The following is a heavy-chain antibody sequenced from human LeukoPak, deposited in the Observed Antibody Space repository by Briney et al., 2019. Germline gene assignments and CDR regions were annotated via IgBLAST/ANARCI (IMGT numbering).Heavy chain of an antibody. D-gene: IGHD1-26*01. CDR3: ARRPYRIVGAPTSAFDI. V-gene: IGHV3-74*01. Sequence: PGGSLGLSCAASGFTFSSYWVHWVRQAPGKGLVWVSRINSDGSSTSYADSVKGRFTISRDNAKNTLYLQMNSLRAEDTAVYYCARRPYRIVGAPTSAFDIWGQGTMVTVSS. J-gene: IGHJ3*02. CDR2: INSDGSST. CDR1: GFTFSSYW.